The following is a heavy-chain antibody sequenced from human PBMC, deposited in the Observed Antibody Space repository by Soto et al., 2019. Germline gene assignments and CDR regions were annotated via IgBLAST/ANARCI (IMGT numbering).Heavy chain of an antibody. V-gene: IGHV1-69*13. CDR1: GGTFSSYA. D-gene: IGHD6-6*01. CDR3: ARSVTTYSSSSGGEDSYGMDV. J-gene: IGHJ6*02. CDR2: IIPIFGTA. Sequence: GASVKVSCKASGGTFSSYAISWVRQAPGQGLEWMRGIIPIFGTANYAQKFQGRVTITADESTSTAYMELSSLRSEDTAVYYCARSVTTYSSSSGGEDSYGMDVWGQGTTVTVSS.